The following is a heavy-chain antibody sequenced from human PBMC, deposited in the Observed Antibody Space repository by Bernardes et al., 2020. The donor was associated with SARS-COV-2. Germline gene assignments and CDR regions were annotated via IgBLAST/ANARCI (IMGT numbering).Heavy chain of an antibody. D-gene: IGHD3-3*01. CDR1: GFTFSSYA. J-gene: IGHJ6*02. Sequence: GSLRLSCAASGFTFSSYAMSWVRQAPGKGLEWVSAISGSGGSTYYADSVKGRFTISRDNSKNTLYLQMNSLRAEDTAVYYCAKVMEWLDYYYYYGMDVWGQGTTVTVSS. V-gene: IGHV3-23*01. CDR3: AKVMEWLDYYYYYGMDV. CDR2: ISGSGGST.